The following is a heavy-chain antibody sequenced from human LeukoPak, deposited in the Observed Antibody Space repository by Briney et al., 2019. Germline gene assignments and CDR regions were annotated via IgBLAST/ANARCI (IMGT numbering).Heavy chain of an antibody. D-gene: IGHD1-26*01. CDR1: GYTFTSYD. J-gene: IGHJ6*03. CDR2: MNPNSGNT. V-gene: IGHV1-8*03. Sequence: ASVKVSCKASGYTFTSYDINWVRQATGQGLEWMGWMNPNSGNTGYAQKFQGRVTITRNTSISTAYTELSSLRSEDTAVYYCARGIGAGYYYYYYMDVWGKGTTVTVSS. CDR3: ARGIGAGYYYYYYMDV.